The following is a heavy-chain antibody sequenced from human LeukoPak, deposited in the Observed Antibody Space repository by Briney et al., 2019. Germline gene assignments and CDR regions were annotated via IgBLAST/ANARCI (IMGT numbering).Heavy chain of an antibody. CDR3: ARSSIIAAAGPYYFDY. CDR1: GYTFTSYG. D-gene: IGHD6-13*01. Sequence: SVKVSCKASGYTFTSYGISWVRQAPGQGLEWMGGIIPIFGTANYAQKFQGRVTITADKSTTTAYMELSSLRSEDTAVYYCARSSIIAAAGPYYFDYWGQGTLVTVSS. CDR2: IIPIFGTA. V-gene: IGHV1-69*06. J-gene: IGHJ4*02.